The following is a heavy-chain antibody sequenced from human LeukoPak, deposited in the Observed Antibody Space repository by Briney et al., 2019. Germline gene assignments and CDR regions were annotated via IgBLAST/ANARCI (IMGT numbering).Heavy chain of an antibody. J-gene: IGHJ6*03. CDR1: GGSISSSSYY. CDR2: IYYSGST. D-gene: IGHD5-12*01. Sequence: SETLSLTCTVSGGSISSSSYYWGWIRQPPGKGLEWIGSIYYSGSTYYNPSLKSRVTISVDTSKNQFSLKLSSVTAADTAVYYCARVRWLYYYYYMDVWGKGTTVTISS. CDR3: ARVRWLYYYYYMDV. V-gene: IGHV4-39*07.